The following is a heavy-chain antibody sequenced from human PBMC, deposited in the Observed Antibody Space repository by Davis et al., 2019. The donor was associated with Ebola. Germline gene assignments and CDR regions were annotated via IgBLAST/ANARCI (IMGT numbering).Heavy chain of an antibody. V-gene: IGHV3-7*03. J-gene: IGHJ6*04. CDR2: IKQDGSEK. CDR1: GFTFSSYW. D-gene: IGHD6-13*01. CDR3: ARDQQLPPVHYYYGMDV. Sequence: GESLKISCAASGFTFSSYWMSWVRQAPGKGLEWVANIKQDGSEKYYVDSVKGRFTISRDNAKNSLYLQMNSLRAEDTAVYYCARDQQLPPVHYYYGMDVWGKGTTVTVSS.